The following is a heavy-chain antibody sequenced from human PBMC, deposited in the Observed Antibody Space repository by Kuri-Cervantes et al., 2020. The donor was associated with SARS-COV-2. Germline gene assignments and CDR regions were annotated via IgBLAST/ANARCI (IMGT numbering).Heavy chain of an antibody. Sequence: GGSLRLSCAASGFTVSSNYMSWVRQAPGKGLEWVSVIYSGGSTYYADSVKGRFTISRDNSKNTLYLQMNSLRAEDTAVYYCARNANYYYDSSPGPFDPWGQGTLVTVSS. V-gene: IGHV3-53*01. D-gene: IGHD3-22*01. CDR1: GFTVSSNY. CDR2: IYSGGST. CDR3: ARNANYYYDSSPGPFDP. J-gene: IGHJ5*02.